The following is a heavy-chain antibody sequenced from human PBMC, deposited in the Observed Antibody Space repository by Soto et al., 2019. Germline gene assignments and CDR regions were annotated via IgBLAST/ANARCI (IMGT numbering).Heavy chain of an antibody. CDR2: ISYNGNT. J-gene: IGHJ4*02. Sequence: PSETLSLTCTVSGGSIRNYYWSWLRQPPGKGLEWIGFISYNGNTKYNPSLMGRVTISLDTSKNYFSLRLRSLTAADTALYYCARHFDSGTWPLDYWGQGILVTVS. V-gene: IGHV4-59*01. D-gene: IGHD3-10*01. CDR1: GGSIRNYY. CDR3: ARHFDSGTWPLDY.